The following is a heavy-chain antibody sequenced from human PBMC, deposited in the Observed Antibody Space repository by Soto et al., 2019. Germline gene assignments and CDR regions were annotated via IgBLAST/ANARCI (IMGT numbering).Heavy chain of an antibody. CDR2: IIPIFGTA. Sequence: GASVKVSCKASGGTFSSYAISWVRQAPGQGLEWMGGIIPIFGTANYAQKFQGRVTITADKSTSTAYMELSSLRSEDTAVYYCARGGGWELERQYYYYGMDVWGQGTTVTVSS. D-gene: IGHD1-1*01. CDR3: ARGGGWELERQYYYYGMDV. CDR1: GGTFSSYA. V-gene: IGHV1-69*06. J-gene: IGHJ6*02.